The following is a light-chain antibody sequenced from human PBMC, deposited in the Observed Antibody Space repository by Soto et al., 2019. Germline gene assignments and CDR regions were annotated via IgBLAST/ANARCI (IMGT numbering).Light chain of an antibody. CDR2: DAS. V-gene: IGKV1-33*01. J-gene: IGKJ2*01. CDR1: QDISNY. Sequence: DIQMTQSPSSLSASVGDRVTITCQASQDISNYLNWYQQKPXKAPKLLIYDASNLETGVPSRFSGSGSGTDFTFTISSLQPEDIATYYCQQYDNLPYTFGQGTKLEIK. CDR3: QQYDNLPYT.